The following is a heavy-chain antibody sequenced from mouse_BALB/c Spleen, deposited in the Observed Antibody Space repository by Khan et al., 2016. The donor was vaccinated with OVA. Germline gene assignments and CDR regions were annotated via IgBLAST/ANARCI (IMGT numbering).Heavy chain of an antibody. D-gene: IGHD1-2*01. Sequence: EVELVESGGDLVKPGGSLKLSCAASGFTFNSYVMSWVRQTPDKRLEWVAVISSGGSYTNYPDSVKGRFTLSRDNAKNTLYLQMSSLKSEDTAMYYCTRHRFTTAAAWFAYWGQGTLVTVSA. CDR3: TRHRFTTAAAWFAY. CDR2: ISSGGSYT. CDR1: GFTFNSYV. V-gene: IGHV5-6*01. J-gene: IGHJ3*01.